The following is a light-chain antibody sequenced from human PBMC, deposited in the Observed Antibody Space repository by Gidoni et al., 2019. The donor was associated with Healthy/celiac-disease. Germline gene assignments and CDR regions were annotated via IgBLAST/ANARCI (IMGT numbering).Light chain of an antibody. CDR3: QQSYSTPRT. V-gene: IGKV1-39*01. CDR2: AAS. Sequence: DIQMTQSPSSLSASVGDSVNITGRASQSISSYLNWYTQKPGNAPKLLIYAASSLQSGVPSRVSGSGSGTAFTLTISSLQPDDFATYYCQQSYSTPRTFXXXTKLEIK. CDR1: QSISSY. J-gene: IGKJ2*01.